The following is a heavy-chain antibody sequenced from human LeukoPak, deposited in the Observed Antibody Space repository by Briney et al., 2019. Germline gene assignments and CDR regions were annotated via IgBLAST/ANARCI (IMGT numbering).Heavy chain of an antibody. CDR3: ARDRNYGDFRLNY. J-gene: IGHJ4*02. CDR1: GGTFSSYA. V-gene: IGHV1-69*04. Sequence: SVKVSCKASGGTFSSYAISWVRQAPGQGLEWMGRIIPILGIANYAQKFQGRVTITADKSMSTAYMELSSLRSEDTAVYYCARDRNYGDFRLNYWGQGTLVTVSS. CDR2: IIPILGIA. D-gene: IGHD4-17*01.